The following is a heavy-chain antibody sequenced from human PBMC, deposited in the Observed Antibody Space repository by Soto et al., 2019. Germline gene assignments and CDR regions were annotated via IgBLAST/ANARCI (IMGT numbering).Heavy chain of an antibody. CDR2: ISSSSSTI. J-gene: IGHJ4*02. D-gene: IGHD2-2*01. V-gene: IGHV3-48*01. Sequence: PGGSLRLSCAASGITFSSYSINWVRQAPGKGLEWVSYISSSSSTIYYADSVKGRFTISRDNAKNSLYLQMNSLRAEDTAVYYCARVGDFCSSTSCPLFAGYCGQGPLVTVSS. CDR1: GITFSSYS. CDR3: ARVGDFCSSTSCPLFAGY.